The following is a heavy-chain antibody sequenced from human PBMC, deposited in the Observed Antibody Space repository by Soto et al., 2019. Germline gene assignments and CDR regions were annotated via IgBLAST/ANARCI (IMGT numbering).Heavy chain of an antibody. CDR2: ISPSGDTT. V-gene: IGHV3-23*01. Sequence: PGGSPSMACAYSGITFKVSELTRARQEPGEGMYWVSGISPSGDTTYYADCVKGRFTISRDNSKTVLYLQMNILKAEDAAVYYWAFKRAANPFYWGQGTLVTVYS. J-gene: IGHJ4*02. D-gene: IGHD2-15*01. CDR3: AFKRAANPFY. CDR1: GITFKVSE.